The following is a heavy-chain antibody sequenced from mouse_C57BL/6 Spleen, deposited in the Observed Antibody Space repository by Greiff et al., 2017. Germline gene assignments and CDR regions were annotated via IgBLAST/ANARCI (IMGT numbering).Heavy chain of an antibody. D-gene: IGHD2-4*01. Sequence: EVQLQQSGPGLVKPSQSLSLTCSVTGYSITSGYYWNWIRQFPGNKREWMGYISYDGSNNYNPSLKNRISITRDTSKNQFFLKLNSVTTEDTATYYCAIYDEDAMDYWGQGTSVTVSS. CDR1: GYSITSGYY. J-gene: IGHJ4*01. CDR3: AIYDEDAMDY. CDR2: ISYDGSN. V-gene: IGHV3-6*01.